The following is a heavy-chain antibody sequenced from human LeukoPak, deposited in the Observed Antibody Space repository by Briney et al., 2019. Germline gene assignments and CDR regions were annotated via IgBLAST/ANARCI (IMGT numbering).Heavy chain of an antibody. V-gene: IGHV3-30*18. J-gene: IGHJ4*02. CDR1: GFTFSSYG. CDR3: AKDGGPADSWMAYFDY. D-gene: IGHD3/OR15-3a*01. CDR2: ISYDGSNK. Sequence: PGGSLRLSCAASGFTFSSYGMHWVRQAPGKGLEWVAVISYDGSNKYYADSVKGRFTISRDNSKNTLYLQMNSLRAEDTAVYYCAKDGGPADSWMAYFDYWGQGTLVTVSS.